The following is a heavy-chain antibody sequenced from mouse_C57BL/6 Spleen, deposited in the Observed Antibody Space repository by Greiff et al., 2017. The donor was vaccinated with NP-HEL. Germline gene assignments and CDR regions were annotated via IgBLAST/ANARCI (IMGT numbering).Heavy chain of an antibody. V-gene: IGHV1-55*01. CDR3: ARYYYGSSYVRWYFDV. CDR1: GYTFTSYW. D-gene: IGHD1-1*01. Sequence: QVQLQQPGAELVKLGASVKMSCKASGYTFTSYWITWVKQRPGQGLEWIGDIYPGSGSTNYNEKFKSKATLTVDTSSSTAYMQLSSLTSEDSAVYYCARYYYGSSYVRWYFDVWGTGTTVTVSS. J-gene: IGHJ1*03. CDR2: IYPGSGST.